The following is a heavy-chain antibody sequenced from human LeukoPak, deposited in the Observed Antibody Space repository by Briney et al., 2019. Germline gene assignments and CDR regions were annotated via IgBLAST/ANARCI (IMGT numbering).Heavy chain of an antibody. Sequence: GGSLRLSCAASGFTFSGYYMSWIRQAPGKGLEWVSYISSSGSTIYYADSVKGRFTISRDNAKNSLYLQMNSLRAEDTAVYYCARDFAFGDGYPVVWGKGTTVTVSS. V-gene: IGHV3-11*04. CDR3: ARDFAFGDGYPVV. CDR2: ISSSGSTI. J-gene: IGHJ6*04. CDR1: GFTFSGYY. D-gene: IGHD5-24*01.